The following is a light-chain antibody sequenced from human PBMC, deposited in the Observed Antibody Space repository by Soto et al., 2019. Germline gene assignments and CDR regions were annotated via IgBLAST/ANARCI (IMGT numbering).Light chain of an antibody. CDR2: SNY. J-gene: IGLJ1*01. Sequence: QSVLTQPPSASGTPGQRVTISCSGSSSNIESNTVTWYQQLPGTAPKLVIYSNYDRPSGVPDRFSGSTSGTSASLVIRGLQSDDEADYYCAAWDDILNGYVFGGGTKRTVL. CDR1: SSNIESNT. V-gene: IGLV1-44*01. CDR3: AAWDDILNGYV.